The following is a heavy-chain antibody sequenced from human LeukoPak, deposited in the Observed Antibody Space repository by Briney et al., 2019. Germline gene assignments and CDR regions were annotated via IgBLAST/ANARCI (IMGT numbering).Heavy chain of an antibody. D-gene: IGHD3-10*01. CDR1: GYTFTSYG. J-gene: IGHJ6*02. Sequence: ASVKVSCKASGYTFTSYGISWVRQAPGQGLEWMGWISAYNGNTNYAQKLQGRVTMTTDTSTSTAYMELRSLRSDDTAVYYCARNRPDGITMPGGYGMDVWGQGTTVTVSS. CDR2: ISAYNGNT. CDR3: ARNRPDGITMPGGYGMDV. V-gene: IGHV1-18*01.